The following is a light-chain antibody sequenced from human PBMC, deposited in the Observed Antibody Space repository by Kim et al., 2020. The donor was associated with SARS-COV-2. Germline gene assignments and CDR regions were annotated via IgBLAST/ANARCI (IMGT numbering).Light chain of an antibody. CDR3: QQRTDWPLT. CDR1: QSVSSY. Sequence: EIVLTQSPATLYLSPGERATLSCRASQSVSSYLAWYQQKPGQAPRLLIYDASNRATGIPARFSGSGSGTDFTLTINSLEPEDFAVYYCQQRTDWPLTFGGGTKLEI. J-gene: IGKJ4*01. V-gene: IGKV3-11*01. CDR2: DAS.